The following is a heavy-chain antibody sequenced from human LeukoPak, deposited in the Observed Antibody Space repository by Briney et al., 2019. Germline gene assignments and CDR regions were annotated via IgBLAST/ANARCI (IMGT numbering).Heavy chain of an antibody. Sequence: GRSLGLSCAASGFTFSSYAMHWVRQAPGKGLEWVAVISYDGSNKYYADSVKGRFTISRDNSKNTLYLQMNSLRAEDTAVYYCARDWPGYCSGGSCYSGYFDYWGQGTLVTVSS. J-gene: IGHJ4*02. CDR1: GFTFSSYA. D-gene: IGHD2-15*01. CDR2: ISYDGSNK. CDR3: ARDWPGYCSGGSCYSGYFDY. V-gene: IGHV3-30*04.